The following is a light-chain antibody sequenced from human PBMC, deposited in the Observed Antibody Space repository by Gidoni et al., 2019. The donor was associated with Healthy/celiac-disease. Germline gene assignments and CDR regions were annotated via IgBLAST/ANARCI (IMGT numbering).Light chain of an antibody. V-gene: IGKV1-39*01. J-gene: IGKJ4*01. CDR2: AAS. Sequence: DIQMTQSPSSLSASVGDRVTTTCRASQRISSYLHWYQQKPGKAPKLLIYAASSLQSGVPSRFSGSGSGTDFTLTISSLPPEDFATYYCQQSYSTPLTFGGGTKVEIK. CDR3: QQSYSTPLT. CDR1: QRISSY.